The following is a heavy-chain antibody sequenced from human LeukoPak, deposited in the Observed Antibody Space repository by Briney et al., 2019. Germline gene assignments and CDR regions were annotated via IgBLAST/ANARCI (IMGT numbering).Heavy chain of an antibody. V-gene: IGHV4-34*01. CDR2: INHSGST. J-gene: IGHJ4*02. Sequence: SETLSLTCAVYGGSFSGYYWSWIRQPPGKGLEWIGEINHSGSTNYNPSLKSRVTISVDTSKNQFSLKLSSVTAADTAVYYCAIAAIVGATFWGQGTLVTASS. CDR3: AIAAIVGATF. D-gene: IGHD1-26*01. CDR1: GGSFSGYY.